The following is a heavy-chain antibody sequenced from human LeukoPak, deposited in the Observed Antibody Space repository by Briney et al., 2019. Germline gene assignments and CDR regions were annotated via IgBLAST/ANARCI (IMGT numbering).Heavy chain of an antibody. CDR2: IYISGNT. J-gene: IGHJ6*03. CDR3: AKKDYYYMDV. V-gene: IGHV4-4*07. Sequence: SETLSLTCTVSGGSISIYYWSWIRQPAGKGLEWIGRIYISGNTNYNPSLKSRVTISVDKSKNQFPLKLNSVTAADTAVYYCAKKDYYYMDVWGKGTTVTVSS. CDR1: GGSISIYY.